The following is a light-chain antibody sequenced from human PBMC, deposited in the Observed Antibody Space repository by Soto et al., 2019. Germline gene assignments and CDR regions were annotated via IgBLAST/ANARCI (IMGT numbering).Light chain of an antibody. CDR2: DVN. V-gene: IGLV2-14*03. CDR3: TSCTTSTTKV. J-gene: IGLJ2*01. Sequence: QSALTQPASVSGSPGQSITISCTGTSSDIGAYNFVSWYQQHPGKAPKLMLYDVNIRPSGVSNRFSGSKSGNTASLTISGLQAEDEADYYGTSCTTSTTKVFGGGTKVTVL. CDR1: SSDIGAYNF.